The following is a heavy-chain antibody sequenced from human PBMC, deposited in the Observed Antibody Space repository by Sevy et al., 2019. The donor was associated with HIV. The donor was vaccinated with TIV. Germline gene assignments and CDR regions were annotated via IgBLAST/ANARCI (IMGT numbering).Heavy chain of an antibody. D-gene: IGHD3-3*01. Sequence: GGSLRLSCAASGFTFSSYSMNWVRQAPGKGLEWVSSISSSSSYIYYADSVKGRFTISGDNAKNSLYLQMNSLRAEDTAVYYCARDRATIFGVVKDWYFDLWGRGTLVTVSS. V-gene: IGHV3-21*01. CDR2: ISSSSSYI. CDR3: ARDRATIFGVVKDWYFDL. CDR1: GFTFSSYS. J-gene: IGHJ2*01.